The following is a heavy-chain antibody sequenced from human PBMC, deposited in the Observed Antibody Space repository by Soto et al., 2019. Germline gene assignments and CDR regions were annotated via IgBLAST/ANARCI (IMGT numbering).Heavy chain of an antibody. Sequence: EVRLVESGGGLVQPGGSLRLSCEASGFSFSPYGMNWVRQAPGRGLEWISYISSTSTTMYYSDSVKGRCAISRDDAHNSLSLEMNYLRDDDTAVYYCATDWSAIAYGLDVWGQGTTVTVSS. J-gene: IGHJ6*02. CDR1: GFSFSPYG. CDR3: ATDWSAIAYGLDV. D-gene: IGHD3-3*01. CDR2: ISSTSTTM. V-gene: IGHV3-48*02.